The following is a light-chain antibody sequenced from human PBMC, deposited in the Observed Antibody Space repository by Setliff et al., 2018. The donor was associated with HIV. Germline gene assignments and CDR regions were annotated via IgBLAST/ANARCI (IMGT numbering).Light chain of an antibody. Sequence: QSVLTQPPSASGTPGQTVTISCSGSKSNVASNSVHWYQHFPGAAPKLLIFKNDQRPSGVSDRFSGSKSGTSASLAIGGLQPEDEADYYCSGWDDRLSGVLFGGGTKVTVL. CDR3: SGWDDRLSGVL. J-gene: IGLJ6*01. CDR1: KSNVASNS. CDR2: KND. V-gene: IGLV1-47*01.